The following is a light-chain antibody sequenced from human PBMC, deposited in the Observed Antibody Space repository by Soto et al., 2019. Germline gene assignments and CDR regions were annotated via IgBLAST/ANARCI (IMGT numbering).Light chain of an antibody. J-gene: IGKJ1*01. CDR3: QQYGSSPVT. V-gene: IGKV3-20*01. Sequence: EMVFTQSPATLSFSRGERATLSCRASHSFSSSYLAWYQQKPGQAPRLLIYGASSRATGIPDRFSGSGSGTDFTLTISRLEPEDFAVYYCQQYGSSPVTLGQGTKVDIK. CDR1: HSFSSSY. CDR2: GAS.